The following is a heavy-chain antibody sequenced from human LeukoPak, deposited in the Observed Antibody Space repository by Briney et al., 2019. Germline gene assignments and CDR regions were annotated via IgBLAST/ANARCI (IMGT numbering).Heavy chain of an antibody. CDR1: GYTFTSYY. J-gene: IGHJ4*02. V-gene: IGHV1-46*01. CDR2: INPSGGST. D-gene: IGHD3-22*01. CDR3: ARGRFYYDSGNDY. Sequence: ASVKVSCKASGYTFTSYYMHGVRQAPGQGLEWMGIINPSGGSTSYAQKFQGSVTMTSDRSTSTVYMELSSLRSEDTALYYCARGRFYYDSGNDYWGQGTLVTVSS.